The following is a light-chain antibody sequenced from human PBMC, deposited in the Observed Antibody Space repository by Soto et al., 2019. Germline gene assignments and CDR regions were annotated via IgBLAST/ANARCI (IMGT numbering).Light chain of an antibody. CDR3: SSYTSSNTLDVV. V-gene: IGLV2-14*01. Sequence: QSALTQPASVSGSPGQSITISCTGTSGDIGSYNRVSWYQQHPGKAPKLMIFEVTNRPSGVSNRFSGSKSGNTASLTISGLQAEDEATYYCSSYTSSNTLDVVFGGGTKLTVL. J-gene: IGLJ2*01. CDR2: EVT. CDR1: SGDIGSYNR.